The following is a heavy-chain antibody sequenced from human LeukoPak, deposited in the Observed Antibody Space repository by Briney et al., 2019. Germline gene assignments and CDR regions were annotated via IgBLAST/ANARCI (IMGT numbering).Heavy chain of an antibody. J-gene: IGHJ6*02. CDR3: GRAMDV. CDR1: GFIFRNYG. CDR2: IKQDGSTK. Sequence: GGSLRLSCAASGFIFRNYGMHWVRQAPGKGLEWVATIKQDGSTKYYVDSVKGRFTISRDNAKNSLSLQMASLWAEDTAVYYCGRAMDVWGQGTTVIVSS. V-gene: IGHV3-7*04.